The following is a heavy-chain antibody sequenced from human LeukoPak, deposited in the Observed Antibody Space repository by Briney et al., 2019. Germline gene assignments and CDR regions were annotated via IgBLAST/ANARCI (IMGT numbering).Heavy chain of an antibody. CDR2: ISGSGSST. Sequence: GGSLRLSCAASGFTFTSYAMNWVRQALGQGLERVSTISGSGSSTYYVDSVRGRFTISRDNSKNTLYLQMNSLRAEDTAEYYCAKDSNGWYQRGSNYFDYWGQGTLVTVSS. J-gene: IGHJ4*02. CDR1: GFTFTSYA. D-gene: IGHD6-19*01. CDR3: AKDSNGWYQRGSNYFDY. V-gene: IGHV3-23*01.